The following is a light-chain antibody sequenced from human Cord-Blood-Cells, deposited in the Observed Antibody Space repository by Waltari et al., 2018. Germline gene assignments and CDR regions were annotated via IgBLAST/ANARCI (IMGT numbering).Light chain of an antibody. J-gene: IGLJ3*02. CDR2: DVS. Sequence: QSALTQPASVSGSPGQSITISCTGTSSDVGGYNYVSWYQQHPGKAPKLMIYDVSNRPSGVSNRFSGSKFSNPASLTISGLQAEDEADYYCSSYTSSSTLVFGGGTKLTVL. CDR1: SSDVGGYNY. CDR3: SSYTSSSTLV. V-gene: IGLV2-14*03.